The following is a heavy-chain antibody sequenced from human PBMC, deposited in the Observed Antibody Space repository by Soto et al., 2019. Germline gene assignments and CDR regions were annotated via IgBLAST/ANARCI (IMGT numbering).Heavy chain of an antibody. CDR3: ARDGSRPTVAGTY. Sequence: ASVKVSCKASGYTFTSYGISWVRQAPGQGLEWMGWISAYNGNTNYAQKLQGRVTMTTDTSTSTAYTELRSLRSDDTAVYYCARDGSRPTVAGTYWGQGTLVTVSS. J-gene: IGHJ4*02. CDR2: ISAYNGNT. V-gene: IGHV1-18*04. CDR1: GYTFTSYG. D-gene: IGHD6-19*01.